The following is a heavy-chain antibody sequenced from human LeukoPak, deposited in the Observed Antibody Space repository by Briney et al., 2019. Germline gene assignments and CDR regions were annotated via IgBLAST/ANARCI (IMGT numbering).Heavy chain of an antibody. J-gene: IGHJ4*02. D-gene: IGHD3-22*01. V-gene: IGHV4-4*07. Sequence: PSETLSLTCTVSGDSISSYYWSWIRQPAGKGLEWIGRIYTSGSTSYNPSLKSRVTMSVGTSKSQFSLKLTSLTAADTAVYYCARAVYDSSGYYYFDYWAREPWSPYPQ. CDR3: ARAVYDSSGYYYFDY. CDR1: GDSISSYY. CDR2: IYTSGST.